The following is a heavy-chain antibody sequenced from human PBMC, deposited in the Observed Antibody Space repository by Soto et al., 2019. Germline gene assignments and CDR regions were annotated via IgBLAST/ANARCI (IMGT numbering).Heavy chain of an antibody. J-gene: IGHJ4*02. V-gene: IGHV1-3*01. CDR1: GYTFTSYA. CDR2: INAGDGNT. D-gene: IGHD3-9*01. Sequence: GASVKVSCKASGYTFTSYAMHWVRQAPGQRLEWMGWINAGDGNTKYSQKFQGRVTITRDTSASTAYMELSSLRSEDTAVYYCARDYYILTGSLGFDYWGQGTLVTVSS. CDR3: ARDYYILTGSLGFDY.